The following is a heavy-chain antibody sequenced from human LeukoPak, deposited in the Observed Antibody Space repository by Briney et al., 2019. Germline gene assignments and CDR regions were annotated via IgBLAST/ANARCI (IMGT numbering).Heavy chain of an antibody. CDR3: ASAGGQQLVSNY. J-gene: IGHJ4*02. CDR2: INPSGGST. CDR1: GYTFTSYY. V-gene: IGHV1-46*01. Sequence: GASVKVSCKASGYTFTSYYMHWVRQAPGQGLEWMGIINPSGGSTSYAQKFQGRVTMTRDTSTSTVYMELSSLRSEDTAVYYCASAGGQQLVSNYWGQGTLVTVSS. D-gene: IGHD6-13*01.